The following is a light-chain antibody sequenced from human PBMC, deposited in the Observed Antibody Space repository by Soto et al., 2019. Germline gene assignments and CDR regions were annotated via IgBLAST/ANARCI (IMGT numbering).Light chain of an antibody. CDR1: SSDVGSYHL. J-gene: IGLJ3*02. V-gene: IGLV2-23*02. Sequence: QSVLTQPASVSGSPGQSITISCAGTSSDVGSYHLVSWYQQHPGKAPRLIIYEANKRPSGVSNRFSGSKSDNTASLTISRHQAEDEADYYCCSYAGTNTFEVFGGGTKVTVL. CDR3: CSYAGTNTFEV. CDR2: EAN.